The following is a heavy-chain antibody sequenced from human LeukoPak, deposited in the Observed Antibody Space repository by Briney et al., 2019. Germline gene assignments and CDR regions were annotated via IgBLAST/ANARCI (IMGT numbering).Heavy chain of an antibody. Sequence: GGSLRLSCAASGFPFIDYYMSWIRQAPGKGLEWVSYISISSSYTNYADSAKGRFTISRDNAKNSLYLQMNSLRAEDTAVYYCARARRWGLVATIGVGMDVWGKGPRSPSPQ. CDR2: ISISSSYT. CDR1: GFPFIDYY. J-gene: IGHJ6*04. V-gene: IGHV3-11*06. CDR3: ARARRWGLVATIGVGMDV. D-gene: IGHD5-12*01.